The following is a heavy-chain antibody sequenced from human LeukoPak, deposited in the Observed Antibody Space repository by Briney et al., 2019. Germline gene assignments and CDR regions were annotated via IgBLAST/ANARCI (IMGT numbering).Heavy chain of an antibody. CDR1: GYSINSGYY. Sequence: SETLSLTCTVSGYSINSGYYWGWIRQPPGKGLEWIGSMYHSGSTYYSPSLRSRVTISLDTSRNQFSLKLNSVTAADTAVYYCARVSTGGYCSGGSCYWFDPWGQGTLVTVSS. J-gene: IGHJ5*02. V-gene: IGHV4-38-2*02. CDR2: MYHSGST. CDR3: ARVSTGGYCSGGSCYWFDP. D-gene: IGHD2-15*01.